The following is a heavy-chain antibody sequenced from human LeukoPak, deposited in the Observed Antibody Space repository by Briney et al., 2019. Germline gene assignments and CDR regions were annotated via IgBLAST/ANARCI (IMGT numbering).Heavy chain of an antibody. V-gene: IGHV3-23*01. J-gene: IGHJ4*02. CDR3: ANEIRPNDY. Sequence: GGSLRLSCAASEFTFSNHAMTWVRQAPGKGLEWVSSISISGDRTYYADSVKGRFTISRDNSKNTVYLQMNSLGAEDTAIYYCANEIRPNDYWGQGALVTVSS. CDR2: ISISGDRT. CDR1: EFTFSNHA. D-gene: IGHD6-6*01.